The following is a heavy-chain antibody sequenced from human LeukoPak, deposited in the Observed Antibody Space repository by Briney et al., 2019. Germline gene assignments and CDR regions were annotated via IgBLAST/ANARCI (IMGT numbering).Heavy chain of an antibody. J-gene: IGHJ3*02. V-gene: IGHV4-59*08. CDR1: GDSISTNF. CDR2: IHYSGSA. Sequence: SETLSLTCTVSGDSISTNFWNWIRQPPGKGLEWIGSIHYSGSANYNPSLKSRVTISMDTSEKQFSLKQTSVTAADTAVYYCARSYSGSLYDVLDIWGQGTMVAVSS. CDR3: ARSYSGSLYDVLDI. D-gene: IGHD5-12*01.